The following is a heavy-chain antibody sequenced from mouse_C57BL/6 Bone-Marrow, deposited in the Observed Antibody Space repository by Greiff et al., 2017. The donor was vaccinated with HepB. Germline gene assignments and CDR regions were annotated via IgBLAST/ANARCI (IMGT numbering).Heavy chain of an antibody. CDR2: ISSGSSTI. CDR1: GFTFSDYG. D-gene: IGHD1-1*01. Sequence: DVMLVESGGGLVKPGGSLKLSCAASGFTFSDYGMHWVRQAPEKGLEWVAYISSGSSTIYYADTVKGRFTISRDNAKNTLFLQMTSLRSEDTAMYYCAREDYYGKDYAMDYVGQGTSVPVSS. CDR3: AREDYYGKDYAMDY. J-gene: IGHJ4*01. V-gene: IGHV5-17*01.